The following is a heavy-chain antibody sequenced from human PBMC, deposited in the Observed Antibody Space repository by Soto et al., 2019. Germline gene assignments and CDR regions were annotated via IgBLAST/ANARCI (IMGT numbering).Heavy chain of an antibody. CDR3: ARDGFGELGVLVEGNWFDP. CDR1: GFTFSSYS. D-gene: IGHD3-10*01. Sequence: PGGSLRLSCAASGFTFSSYSMNWVRQAPGKGLEWVSSISSSSSYIYYADSVKGRFTISRDNAKNSLYLQMNSLRAEDTAVYYCARDGFGELGVLVEGNWFDPWGQGTLVTVSS. J-gene: IGHJ5*02. V-gene: IGHV3-21*01. CDR2: ISSSSSYI.